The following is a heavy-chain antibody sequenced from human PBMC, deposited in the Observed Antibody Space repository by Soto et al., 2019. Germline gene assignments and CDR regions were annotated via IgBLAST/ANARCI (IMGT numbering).Heavy chain of an antibody. J-gene: IGHJ5*02. CDR2: IFSNDEK. CDR3: ARIKEESGYYDSSGYNWFDP. Sequence: QVTLKESGPVLVKPTETLTLTCTVSGFSLSNARMGVSWIRQPPGKALEWLAHIFSNDEKSYSTSLKSRLTISKDTSKSQVVLTMTNMDPVDTATYYCARIKEESGYYDSSGYNWFDPWGQGTLVTVSS. CDR1: GFSLSNARMG. D-gene: IGHD3-22*01. V-gene: IGHV2-26*01.